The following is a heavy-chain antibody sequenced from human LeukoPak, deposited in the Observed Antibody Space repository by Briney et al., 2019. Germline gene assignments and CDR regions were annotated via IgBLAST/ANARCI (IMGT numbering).Heavy chain of an antibody. CDR1: GGSISSSNW. J-gene: IGHJ5*02. CDR3: AKASVGARFFDP. D-gene: IGHD1-26*01. Sequence: PSETLSLTCAVSGGSISSSNWWRWVRQPPGKGLEWVGEIYHSGSTNYNPSLKSRVTISEDNSKNQFSLKLSSVTAADTAVYYCAKASVGARFFDPWGQGTLVTVSS. V-gene: IGHV4-4*02. CDR2: IYHSGST.